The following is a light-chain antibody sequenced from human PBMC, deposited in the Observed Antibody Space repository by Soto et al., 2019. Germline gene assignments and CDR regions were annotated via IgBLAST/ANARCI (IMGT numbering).Light chain of an antibody. CDR2: AAS. V-gene: IGKV1-5*01. J-gene: IGKJ5*01. Sequence: DIQMTQSPSTLSASVGDRVTITCRASQSIVGWLAWYQQKPGKAPSLLIYAASSRASGVPSRFSGSGSGTDFTLTISNLQPEDFATYYCQQAKCFPVSFGQGTRLEI. CDR3: QQAKCFPVS. CDR1: QSIVGW.